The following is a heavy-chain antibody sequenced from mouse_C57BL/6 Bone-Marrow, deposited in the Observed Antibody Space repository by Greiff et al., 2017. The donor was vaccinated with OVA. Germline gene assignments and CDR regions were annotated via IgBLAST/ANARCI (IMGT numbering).Heavy chain of an antibody. J-gene: IGHJ4*01. CDR1: GFTFSSYA. CDR2: ISSGGDYI. V-gene: IGHV5-9-1*02. CDR3: TRDRDYAMDY. Sequence: EVQRVESGAGLVKPGGSLKLSCAASGFTFSSYAMSWVRQTPEKRLAWVAYISSGGDYIYYADTVKGRFTISIDTARNTLYLQMSSLRSKDKAMEYYTRDRDYAMDYWGQGTSVTVSS.